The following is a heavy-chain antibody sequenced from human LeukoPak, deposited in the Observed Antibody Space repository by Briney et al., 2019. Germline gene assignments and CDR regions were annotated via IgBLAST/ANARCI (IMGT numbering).Heavy chain of an antibody. CDR3: ARDPRYYYMDV. Sequence: SETLSLTCTVSGGSISSYYWSWIRQPAGKGLAWIGRIYTSGSTNYNPSLKSRVTISVDTSKNQFSLKLSSVTAADTAVYYCARDPRYYYMDVWGKGTTVTVSS. V-gene: IGHV4-4*07. J-gene: IGHJ6*03. CDR2: IYTSGST. CDR1: GGSISSYY.